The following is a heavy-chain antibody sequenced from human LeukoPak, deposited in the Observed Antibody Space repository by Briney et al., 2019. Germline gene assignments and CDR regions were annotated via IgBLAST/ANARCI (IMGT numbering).Heavy chain of an antibody. CDR1: GGTFSSYA. Sequence: SVKVSCKASGGTFSSYAISWVRQAPGQGLEWMGGIIPIFGTANYAQKFQGRVTITADKSTSTAYMKLSSLRSEDTAVYYCARAGIAVAGSKYPDFHYWGQGTLVTVSS. D-gene: IGHD6-19*01. V-gene: IGHV1-69*06. CDR3: ARAGIAVAGSKYPDFHY. CDR2: IIPIFGTA. J-gene: IGHJ4*02.